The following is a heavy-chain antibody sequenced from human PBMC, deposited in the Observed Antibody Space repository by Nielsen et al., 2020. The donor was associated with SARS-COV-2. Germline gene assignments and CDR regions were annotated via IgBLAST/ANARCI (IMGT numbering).Heavy chain of an antibody. CDR3: AKDPYDSNYGAFDI. J-gene: IGHJ3*02. Sequence: GESLKISCAASGFSFSTYWMTWVRQHPGEGLEWVANIRHDGGDKEYVDSVKGRFTISRDNAKNSLYLQMDALRVEDTAVYYCAKDPYDSNYGAFDIWGQGTLVTVSS. CDR2: IRHDGGDK. D-gene: IGHD3-22*01. CDR1: GFSFSTYW. V-gene: IGHV3-7*05.